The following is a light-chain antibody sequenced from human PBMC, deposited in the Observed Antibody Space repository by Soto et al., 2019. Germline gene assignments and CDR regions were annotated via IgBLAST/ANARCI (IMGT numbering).Light chain of an antibody. J-gene: IGKJ5*01. CDR3: HQYDNLPPT. V-gene: IGKV1-33*01. Sequence: DIQMTQSPSSLSASVGDRVTITCQASQDINNYLNWYQQKPGKAPKLLIFDATNLETGVPSRFSGSGSRTHFSFTISSLQPEDVATYYCHQYDNLPPTFGQGTRLEIK. CDR1: QDINNY. CDR2: DAT.